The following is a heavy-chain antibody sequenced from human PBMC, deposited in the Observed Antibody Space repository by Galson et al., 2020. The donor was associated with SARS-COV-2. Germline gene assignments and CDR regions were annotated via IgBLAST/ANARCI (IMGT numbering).Heavy chain of an antibody. Sequence: GGSLRLSCAASGFSFDDYAMHWVRQVPGKGLEWVSGISWGGDTLGYADSVKGRFTISRDNAKNSLYLQMNSLRVEDTAFYFCVKDSNTYYHGSGNRFDSWGQGILVTVSS. V-gene: IGHV3-9*01. D-gene: IGHD3-10*01. CDR1: GFSFDDYA. J-gene: IGHJ4*02. CDR2: ISWGGDTL. CDR3: VKDSNTYYHGSGNRFDS.